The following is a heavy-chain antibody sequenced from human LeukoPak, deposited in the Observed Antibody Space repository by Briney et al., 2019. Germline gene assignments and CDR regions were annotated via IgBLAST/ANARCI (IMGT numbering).Heavy chain of an antibody. J-gene: IGHJ4*02. CDR2: FDPEDGET. D-gene: IGHD6-13*01. CDR1: GYNLTKLS. CDR3: ATSKIYSSSYNYYFDY. Sequence: GASVKVSCKVSGYNLTKLSMHWVRQAPGKGLEWMGGFDPEDGETTYAQKFQGRVTMTEDTSTDTAYMELSSLRSEDTAVYYCATSKIYSSSYNYYFDYWGQGTLVTVSS. V-gene: IGHV1-24*01.